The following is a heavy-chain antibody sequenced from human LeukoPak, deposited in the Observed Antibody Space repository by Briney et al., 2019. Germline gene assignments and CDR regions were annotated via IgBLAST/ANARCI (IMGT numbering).Heavy chain of an antibody. CDR1: GYAFSDFG. V-gene: IGHV1-18*01. Sequence: ASVKVSCKASGYAFSDFGITWVRQAPGQGPEWLGWIKIGEGTTHSVQKFQDRVSMTRDRSSNTAFLELRSLRSDDTSVYFCSRSFYSSSWYYFDLWGQGTLVTVSS. CDR3: SRSFYSSSWYYFDL. D-gene: IGHD6-13*01. CDR2: IKIGEGTT. J-gene: IGHJ4*02.